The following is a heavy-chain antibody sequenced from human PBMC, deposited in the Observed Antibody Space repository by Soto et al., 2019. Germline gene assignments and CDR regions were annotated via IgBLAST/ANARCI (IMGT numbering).Heavy chain of an antibody. Sequence: PSETLSLTCAFYGGSFSGYYWSWIRQPPGKGLEWIGEINHSGSTNYNPSLKSRVTISVDTSKNQFSLKLSSVTAADTAVYYCARTALYGTTPYWGQEPWSPSPQ. J-gene: IGHJ4*01. CDR1: GGSFSGYY. CDR2: INHSGST. CDR3: ARTALYGTTPY. D-gene: IGHD4-17*01. V-gene: IGHV4-34*01.